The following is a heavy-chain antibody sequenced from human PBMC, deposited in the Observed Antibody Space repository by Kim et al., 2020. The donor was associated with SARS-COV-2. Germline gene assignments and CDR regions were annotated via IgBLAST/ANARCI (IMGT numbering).Heavy chain of an antibody. Sequence: SETLSLTCTVSGGSISSSSYYWGWIRQPPGKGLEWIGSIYYSGSTYYNPSLKSRVTISVDTSKNQFSLKLSSVTAADTAVYYCARHEGGYSYIHWYFDLWGRGTLVPVSS. V-gene: IGHV4-39*01. CDR3: ARHEGGYSYIHWYFDL. D-gene: IGHD5-18*01. J-gene: IGHJ2*01. CDR1: GGSISSSSYY. CDR2: IYYSGST.